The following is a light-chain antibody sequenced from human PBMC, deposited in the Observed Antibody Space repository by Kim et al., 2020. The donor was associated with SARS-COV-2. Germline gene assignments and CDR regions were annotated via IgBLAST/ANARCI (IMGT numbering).Light chain of an antibody. CDR1: ESVKSSY. CDR3: QQYGTSFI. V-gene: IGKV3-20*01. CDR2: GAT. J-gene: IGKJ4*01. Sequence: EVVLTQSPGTLSLSPGERATLYCRTSESVKSSYSAWYQQKRGQPPRLLIYGATSRATGIPDRFSGSGSGTNFTLTISRLEPEDFAVYYCQQYGTSFIFGGGTRVEI.